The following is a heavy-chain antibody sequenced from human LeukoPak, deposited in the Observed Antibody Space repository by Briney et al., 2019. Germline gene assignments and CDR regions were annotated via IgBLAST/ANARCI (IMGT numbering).Heavy chain of an antibody. CDR2: IKQDGSEK. CDR1: GFTFSSYA. CDR3: AKELYGYYGSGSDP. D-gene: IGHD3-10*01. V-gene: IGHV3-7*01. Sequence: AGGSLRLSCAASGFTFSSYAMSWVRQAPGKGLEWVANIKQDGSEKYYVDSVKGRFTISRDNAKNSLYLQMNSLRAEDTAVYYCAKELYGYYGSGSDPWGQGTLVTVSS. J-gene: IGHJ5*02.